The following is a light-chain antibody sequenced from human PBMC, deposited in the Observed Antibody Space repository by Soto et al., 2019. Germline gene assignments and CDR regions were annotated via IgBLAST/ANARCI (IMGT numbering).Light chain of an antibody. CDR2: DAS. Sequence: EIVLTQSPATLSLSPGERATLSCGASQSVSSSYLAWYQQKPGLAPRLLIYDASSRATGIPDRFSSSGSGTDFTLTISRLEPADVAAYYCQQYGSSPRYTFGQGTKLEIK. CDR1: QSVSSSY. CDR3: QQYGSSPRYT. V-gene: IGKV3D-20*01. J-gene: IGKJ2*01.